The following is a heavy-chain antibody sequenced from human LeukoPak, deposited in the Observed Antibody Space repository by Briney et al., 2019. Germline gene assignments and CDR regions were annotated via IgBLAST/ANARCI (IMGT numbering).Heavy chain of an antibody. Sequence: GGSLRLSCAASGFIFSNYNMNWVRQVPGKGLVWVSRTNEDGRTTSYADSVKGRFTISRDNAKNTLYLQMNSLRAEDTAVYYCTKDLTGKYDYWGQGTLVTVSS. CDR1: GFIFSNYN. D-gene: IGHD1-14*01. V-gene: IGHV3-74*01. J-gene: IGHJ4*02. CDR2: TNEDGRTT. CDR3: TKDLTGKYDY.